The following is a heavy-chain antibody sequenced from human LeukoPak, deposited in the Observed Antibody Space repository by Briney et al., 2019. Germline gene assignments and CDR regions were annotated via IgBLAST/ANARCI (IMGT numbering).Heavy chain of an antibody. CDR1: GHSFIGYY. J-gene: IGHJ4*02. Sequence: ASVKVSCKASGHSFIGYYVHWVRQAPGQGLEWMGWISAHNANTNYAQKFQGRVTMTTDSSTSAVHMELRSLRFDDTAVYYCGRRDGGSGWPWLGIDYWGQGSLVTVSS. V-gene: IGHV1-18*04. CDR3: GRRDGGSGWPWLGIDY. CDR2: ISAHNANT. D-gene: IGHD6-19*01.